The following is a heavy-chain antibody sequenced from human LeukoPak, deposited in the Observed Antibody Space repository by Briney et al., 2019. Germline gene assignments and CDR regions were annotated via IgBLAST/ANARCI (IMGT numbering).Heavy chain of an antibody. J-gene: IGHJ2*01. D-gene: IGHD1-26*01. CDR2: INTDGSIT. CDR3: AKDRTVGASYWYFDL. Sequence: GGSLRLSCAASGFTVSSNYMSWVRQAPGKGLVWVSRINTDGSITNYADSVKGRFSISRDNAQNSLYLQMNSLRAEDTAIYYCAKDRTVGASYWYFDLWGRGTLVTVSS. CDR1: GFTVSSNY. V-gene: IGHV3-74*01.